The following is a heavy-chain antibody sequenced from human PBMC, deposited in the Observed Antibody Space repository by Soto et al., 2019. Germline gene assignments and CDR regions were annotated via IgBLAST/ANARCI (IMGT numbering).Heavy chain of an antibody. CDR2: IDPSDSYT. J-gene: IGHJ6*01. CDR3: ATYLALFRVARGCSYYYYGMEG. CDR1: RYSFTSYW. Sequence: GASLKISCKASRYSFTSYWISWVRQMPGKGLEWMGRIDPSDSYTNYCPSFQGHVTISADKSISTASLQWSSLKASDPAMYYCATYLALFRVARGCSYYYYGMEGWEQRSTVSVSS. D-gene: IGHD3-3*01. V-gene: IGHV5-10-1*01.